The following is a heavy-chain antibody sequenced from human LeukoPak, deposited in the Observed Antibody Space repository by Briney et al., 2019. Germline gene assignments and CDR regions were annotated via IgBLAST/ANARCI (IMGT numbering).Heavy chain of an antibody. D-gene: IGHD1-7*01. V-gene: IGHV4-34*01. Sequence: SETLSLTCAVYGGSFSNYYWSWIHQPPGKGLEWIGEINDSGTINYNPSLMSRVTISVDKSKNQFSLKLSSVTAADTAVYYCARRWNYGRNYYIDVWGKGATVSVSS. CDR2: INDSGTI. CDR3: ARRWNYGRNYYIDV. J-gene: IGHJ6*03. CDR1: GGSFSNYY.